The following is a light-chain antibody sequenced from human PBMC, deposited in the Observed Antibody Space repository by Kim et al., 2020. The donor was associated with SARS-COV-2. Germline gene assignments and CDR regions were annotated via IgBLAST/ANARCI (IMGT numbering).Light chain of an antibody. CDR2: YDD. V-gene: IGLV1-36*01. CDR1: SSNIGNNA. J-gene: IGLJ2*01. CDR3: AAWDDSLNGPV. Sequence: RQRVTISCSGSSSNIGNNAVTWYHQFPGKAPKLLIYYDDLLPSGVSDRFSGSKSGTSAFLAISGLHSEDEADYYCAAWDDSLNGPVFGGGTQLTVL.